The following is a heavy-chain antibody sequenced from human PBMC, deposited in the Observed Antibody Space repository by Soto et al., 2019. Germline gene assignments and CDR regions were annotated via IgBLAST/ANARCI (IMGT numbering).Heavy chain of an antibody. J-gene: IGHJ5*02. D-gene: IGHD1-26*01. CDR1: GFTFRSYT. Sequence: EVQLSESGGGLVQPGGSLRLSCAASGFTFRSYTMSWVRQAPGKGLEWISSFSGRDATTYYADSVKGRFTISSDNSKNTLYLQMNSLRAEDTALYFCVRNIVGATKGGWFDPWGQGALVTVSS. V-gene: IGHV3-23*01. CDR2: FSGRDATT. CDR3: VRNIVGATKGGWFDP.